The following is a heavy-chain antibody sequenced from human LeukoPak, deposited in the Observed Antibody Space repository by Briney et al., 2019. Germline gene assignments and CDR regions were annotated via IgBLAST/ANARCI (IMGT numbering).Heavy chain of an antibody. V-gene: IGHV4-61*02. CDR1: GGSISSGSYY. J-gene: IGHJ5*02. CDR2: IYTSGST. D-gene: IGHD2-2*01. CDR3: ARAPRYCSSTSCYWLGP. Sequence: SETLSLTCTVSGGSISSGSYYWSWIRQPAGKGLEWIGRIYTSGSTNYNPSLKSRVTILVDTSKNQFSLKLSSVTAADTAVYYCARAPRYCSSTSCYWLGPWGQGTLVTVSS.